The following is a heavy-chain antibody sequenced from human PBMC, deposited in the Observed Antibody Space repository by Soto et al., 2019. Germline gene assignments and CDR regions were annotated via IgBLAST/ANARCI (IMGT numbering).Heavy chain of an antibody. CDR1: CGSFSGYY. Sequence: PSETLSLTCAVYCGSFSGYYWSWIRQPPGKGLEWIGEINHSGSTNYNPSLKSRVTISVDTSKNQFSLKLSSVTAADTAVYYCARGPEKGPLLTGKALVNNWFDPWGQGTLVTVSS. J-gene: IGHJ5*02. CDR2: INHSGST. D-gene: IGHD1-20*01. V-gene: IGHV4-34*01. CDR3: ARGPEKGPLLTGKALVNNWFDP.